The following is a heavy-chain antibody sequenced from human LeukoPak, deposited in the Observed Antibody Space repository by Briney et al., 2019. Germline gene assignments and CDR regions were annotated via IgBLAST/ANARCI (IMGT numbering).Heavy chain of an antibody. J-gene: IGHJ3*02. CDR2: ISGSGGST. Sequence: GGSLRLSCAASGFTFSSYGMSWVRQAPGKGLEWVSAISGSGGSTYYADSVKGRFTISRDNSKNTLYLQMNSLRAEDTAVYYCAKDRGYSSSRRAFDIWGQGTMVTVSS. CDR1: GFTFSSYG. D-gene: IGHD6-13*01. V-gene: IGHV3-23*01. CDR3: AKDRGYSSSRRAFDI.